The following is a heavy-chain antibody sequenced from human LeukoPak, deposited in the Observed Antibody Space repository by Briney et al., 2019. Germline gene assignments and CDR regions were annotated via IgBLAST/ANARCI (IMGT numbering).Heavy chain of an antibody. D-gene: IGHD3-10*01. Sequence: GASVKVSCKASGYTFTSYDINWVRQATGQGLEWMGWVNPNSGNTGYAQKFQGRVTVTRNTSISTAYMELSSLRSEDTAVYYCARPLLYGSGSYNLPGNWGQGTLVTVSS. V-gene: IGHV1-8*01. CDR2: VNPNSGNT. CDR3: ARPLLYGSGSYNLPGN. CDR1: GYTFTSYD. J-gene: IGHJ4*02.